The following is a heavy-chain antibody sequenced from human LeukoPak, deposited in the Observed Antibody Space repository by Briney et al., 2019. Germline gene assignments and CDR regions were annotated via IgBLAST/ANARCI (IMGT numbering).Heavy chain of an antibody. D-gene: IGHD1-1*01. CDR2: INAGNGNT. Sequence: GGSLRLSCAASGYTFTSYAMHWVRQAPGQRLEWMGWINAGNGNTKYSQKFQGRVTITRDTSASTAYMELSSLRSEDTAVYYCARDRGGTGDFDYWGQGTLVTVSS. CDR1: GYTFTSYA. CDR3: ARDRGGTGDFDY. V-gene: IGHV1-3*01. J-gene: IGHJ4*02.